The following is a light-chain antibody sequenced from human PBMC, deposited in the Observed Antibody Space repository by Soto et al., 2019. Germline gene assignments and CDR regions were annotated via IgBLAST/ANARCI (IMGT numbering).Light chain of an antibody. J-gene: IGKJ2*01. CDR2: DAS. Sequence: DIQMTQSPSSLSASVGDRVTITCQASQDISNYLNCYQQKPGKAPKLLLYDASNLETGVPSRFSGSGSGTYFTFTISSLQPEDIATYYCQQYDNLPSTFGQGTKLEIK. V-gene: IGKV1-33*01. CDR3: QQYDNLPST. CDR1: QDISNY.